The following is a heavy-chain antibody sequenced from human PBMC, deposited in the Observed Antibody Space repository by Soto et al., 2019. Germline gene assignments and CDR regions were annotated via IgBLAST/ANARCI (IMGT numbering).Heavy chain of an antibody. CDR3: ADDGSIAARQGPHNWFDP. CDR2: IYWNDDK. D-gene: IGHD6-6*01. Sequence: SGPTLVNPTQSLTLTCTFSGFSLSTSGVGVGWIRQPPGKALEWLALIYWNDDKRYSPSLKSRLTITKDTSKNQVVLTMNNMDPVDTATYYCADDGSIAARQGPHNWFDPWGHGTLVTVSS. J-gene: IGHJ5*02. CDR1: GFSLSTSGVG. V-gene: IGHV2-5*01.